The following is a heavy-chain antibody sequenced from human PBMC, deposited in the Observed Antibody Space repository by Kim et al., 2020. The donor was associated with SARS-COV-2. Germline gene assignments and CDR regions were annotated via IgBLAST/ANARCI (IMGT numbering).Heavy chain of an antibody. J-gene: IGHJ4*02. Sequence: SVKVSCKASGGTFSSYAISWVRQAPGQGLEWMEGIIPIFGTANYAQKFQGRVTITADESTSTAYMELSSLRSEDTAVYYCASELLKAAADPKGFDYWGQGTLVTVSS. D-gene: IGHD6-13*01. CDR2: IIPIFGTA. CDR1: GGTFSSYA. V-gene: IGHV1-69*13. CDR3: ASELLKAAADPKGFDY.